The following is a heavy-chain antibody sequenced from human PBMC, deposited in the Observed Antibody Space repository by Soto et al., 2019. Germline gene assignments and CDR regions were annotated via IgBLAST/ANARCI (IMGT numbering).Heavy chain of an antibody. Sequence: VQMVESGGGVVQPGRSLRLSCAASGFSFENYGMHWVRQAPGRGLEWVAIIWDDGSLQYYAAAVKGRFTISRDNSKNKLYLEMNRLRAEDTAVYDCANLCGEGDNLGQDDNGMDVWGQGTTVIVSS. V-gene: IGHV3-33*06. CDR3: ANLCGEGDNLGQDDNGMDV. CDR1: GFSFENYG. D-gene: IGHD1-1*01. J-gene: IGHJ6*02. CDR2: IWDDGSLQ.